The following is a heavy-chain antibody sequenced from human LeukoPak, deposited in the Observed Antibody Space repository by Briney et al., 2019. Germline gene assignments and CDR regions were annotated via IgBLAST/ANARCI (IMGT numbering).Heavy chain of an antibody. CDR2: ISSSSSYI. V-gene: IGHV3-21*01. CDR1: GFTFSSYS. J-gene: IGHJ6*03. CDR3: AREVSTMVRGVIPTDYYYYYMDV. Sequence: GGSLRLSCAASGFTFSSYSMNWVRQAPGKGLEWVSSISSSSSYIYYADSVKGRFTISRDNAKNSLYLQMNSLRAEDTAVYYCAREVSTMVRGVIPTDYYYYYMDVWGKGTTVTISS. D-gene: IGHD3-10*01.